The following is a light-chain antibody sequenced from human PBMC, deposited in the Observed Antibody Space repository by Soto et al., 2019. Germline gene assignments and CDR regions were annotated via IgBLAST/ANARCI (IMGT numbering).Light chain of an antibody. V-gene: IGKV4-1*01. Sequence: DFVMTQSPDSLAVSLGERATINCRSSQSVLSNSDNKNYLAWFQQKPGQPPKLLFYWASTRVSGVPDRFSGSGSAKDFTLNNSDLQAEDGAVYYCQQYHSDPITFGQGTRLEIK. CDR2: WAS. CDR3: QQYHSDPIT. CDR1: QSVLSNSDNKNY. J-gene: IGKJ5*01.